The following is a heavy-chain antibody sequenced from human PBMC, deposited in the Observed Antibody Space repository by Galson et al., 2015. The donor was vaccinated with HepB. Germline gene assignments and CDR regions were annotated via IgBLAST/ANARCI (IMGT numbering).Heavy chain of an antibody. D-gene: IGHD6-13*01. J-gene: IGHJ6*02. V-gene: IGHV1-3*01. Sequence: SVKVSCKASGYTFTSYAMHWVRQAPGQRLEWMGWINAGNGNTKYSQKFQGRVTITRDTSASTAYMELSSLRSEDTAVYYCASPVVGAGTAAAYYGMDVWGQGTTVTVSS. CDR3: ASPVVGAGTAAAYYGMDV. CDR2: INAGNGNT. CDR1: GYTFTSYA.